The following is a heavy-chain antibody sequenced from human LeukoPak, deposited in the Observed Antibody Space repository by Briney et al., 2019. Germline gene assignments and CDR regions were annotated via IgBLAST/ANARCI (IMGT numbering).Heavy chain of an antibody. J-gene: IGHJ3*02. CDR2: INSDGSST. CDR1: GFTFSSYW. CDR3: AKRVMIETTTRAFDI. Sequence: GGSLRLSCGASGFTFSSYWMHWVRQAPGKGLVWVSLINSDGSSTSYADAVKGRFTISRDTAKNTLYLQMNSLRAEDTAVYYCAKRVMIETTTRAFDIWGRGTMVTVSS. D-gene: IGHD2-15*01. V-gene: IGHV3-74*01.